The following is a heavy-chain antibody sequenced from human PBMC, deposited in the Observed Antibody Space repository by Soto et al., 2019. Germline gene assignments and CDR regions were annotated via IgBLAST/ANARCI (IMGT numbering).Heavy chain of an antibody. J-gene: IGHJ3*02. D-gene: IGHD1-26*01. Sequence: SETLSLTCAVSGYSISSGYYWGWIRQPPGKGLEWIGSIYHSGSIYYNPSLKSRVTISVDTSKNQFSLKLSSVTAADTAVYYCARDPGASDAFDIWGQGTIVTVSS. CDR1: GYSISSGYY. CDR3: ARDPGASDAFDI. V-gene: IGHV4-38-2*02. CDR2: IYHSGSI.